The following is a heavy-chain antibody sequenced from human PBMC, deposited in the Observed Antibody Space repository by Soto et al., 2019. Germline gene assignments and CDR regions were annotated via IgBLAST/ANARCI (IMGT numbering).Heavy chain of an antibody. J-gene: IGHJ5*02. CDR3: ARSYCGGDCYASWFDP. CDR1: GGSISSYY. Sequence: QVQLQESGPGLVKPSETLSLTCTVSGGSISSYYWSWIRQPPGKGLEWIGYIYYSGSTNYNPSLKCRVTIAVDTSKDQFALKLSSVTAAYTGVYYCARSYCGGDCYASWFDPGGQGTLVTVSS. D-gene: IGHD2-21*02. CDR2: IYYSGST. V-gene: IGHV4-59*01.